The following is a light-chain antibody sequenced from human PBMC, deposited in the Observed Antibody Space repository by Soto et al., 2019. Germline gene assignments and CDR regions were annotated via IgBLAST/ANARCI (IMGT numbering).Light chain of an antibody. J-gene: IGKJ5*01. Sequence: DIQITQSPSSLSASVGDRVTITCRASQSISSYLNWYQQKPGKAPKLLIYAASSLQSGVPSRFSGGGSGTDFTLTISSLQPEDFATYDGQQSYSTPITFGQGTRLEIK. V-gene: IGKV1-39*01. CDR1: QSISSY. CDR2: AAS. CDR3: QQSYSTPIT.